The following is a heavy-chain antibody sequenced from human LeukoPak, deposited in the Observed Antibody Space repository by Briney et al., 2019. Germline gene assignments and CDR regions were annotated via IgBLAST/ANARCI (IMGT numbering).Heavy chain of an antibody. J-gene: IGHJ5*02. CDR2: IYYSGST. CDR1: GGSISSSSYY. D-gene: IGHD3-10*01. V-gene: IGHV4-39*06. CDR3: ARAVRDRGVILPWFDP. Sequence: PSETLSLTCTVSGGSISSSSYYWGWIRQPPGKGLEWIGSIYYSGSTYYNPSLKSRVTISVDTSKNQFPLKLSSVIAADTAVYYCARAVRDRGVILPWFDPWGQGTLVTVSS.